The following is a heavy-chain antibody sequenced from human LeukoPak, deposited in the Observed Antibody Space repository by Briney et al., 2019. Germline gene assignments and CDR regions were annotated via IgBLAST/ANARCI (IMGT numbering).Heavy chain of an antibody. D-gene: IGHD6-13*01. CDR1: GFTFSSYA. Sequence: GGSLRLSCAASGFTFSSYAMSWVRQAPGKGLEWVSAISGSGGSTYYADSVKGRFTISRDNSKNTLYLQMNSLRAEDTAVYYCAKDPQPHSSSWPYNWFDPWGQGTLVTVSS. V-gene: IGHV3-23*01. CDR3: AKDPQPHSSSWPYNWFDP. J-gene: IGHJ5*02. CDR2: ISGSGGST.